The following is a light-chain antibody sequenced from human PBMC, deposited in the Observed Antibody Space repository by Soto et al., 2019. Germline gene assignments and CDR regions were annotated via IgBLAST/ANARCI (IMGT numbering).Light chain of an antibody. J-gene: IGLJ2*01. CDR2: GNS. V-gene: IGLV1-40*01. CDR3: QSYDSGLSVV. CDR1: SSNIGAGYD. Sequence: QSVLTQPPSVSGAPGQRVTISCTGSSSNIGAGYDVHWYQQLPGTAPKLLIYGNSNRPSGVPDRFSGSKSGTSASLAITGVQAEDEADYYCQSYDSGLSVVFGGGTKLTVL.